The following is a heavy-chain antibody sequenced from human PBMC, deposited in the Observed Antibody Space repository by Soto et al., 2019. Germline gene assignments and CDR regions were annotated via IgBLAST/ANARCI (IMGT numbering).Heavy chain of an antibody. J-gene: IGHJ2*01. V-gene: IGHV3-30-3*01. CDR2: ISYDGSNK. D-gene: IGHD4-17*01. CDR1: GFKISGYG. Sequence: GGSLRLSCAAAGFKISGYGMHCDHQAPGKGLEWVAVISYDGSNKYYADSVKGRFTISRDNSKNTLYLQMNSLRAEDTAVYYCARGPRFYWYFDLWGRGTLVTVSS. CDR3: ARGPRFYWYFDL.